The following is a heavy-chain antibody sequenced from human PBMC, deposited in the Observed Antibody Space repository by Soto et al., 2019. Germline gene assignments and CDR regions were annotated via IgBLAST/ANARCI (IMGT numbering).Heavy chain of an antibody. Sequence: PSETLSLPGTVSGAALSSGGYFYTWVRQPPGKGLEWLGYIYYSGGTNYNPSLKSRVTISLDKSKSQFSLRLISVTAADTAVYYCTREQSDDNYFDPWGQGTLVTVSS. V-gene: IGHV4-61*08. CDR3: TREQSDDNYFDP. J-gene: IGHJ5*02. D-gene: IGHD6-19*01. CDR2: IYYSGGT. CDR1: GAALSSGGYF.